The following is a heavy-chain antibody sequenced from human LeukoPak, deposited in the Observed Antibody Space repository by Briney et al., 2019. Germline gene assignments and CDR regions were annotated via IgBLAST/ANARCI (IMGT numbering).Heavy chain of an antibody. CDR1: GYTFTSYG. CDR3: ARVVGAIMYYYYGVDV. CDR2: ISAYNGNT. V-gene: IGHV1-18*01. Sequence: ASVKVSCKASGYTFTSYGISWVRQAPGQGLEWMGWISAYNGNTNYAQKLQGRVTMTTDTSTSTAYMELRSLRSDDTAVYYCARVVGAIMYYYYGVDVWGQGTTVTVSS. D-gene: IGHD1-26*01. J-gene: IGHJ6*02.